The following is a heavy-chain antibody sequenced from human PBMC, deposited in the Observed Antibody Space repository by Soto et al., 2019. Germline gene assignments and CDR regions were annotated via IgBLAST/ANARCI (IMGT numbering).Heavy chain of an antibody. V-gene: IGHV1-3*01. CDR2: INAGNGNT. D-gene: IGHD3-22*01. CDR3: ATLYYYDSSGYPSTFYY. J-gene: IGHJ4*02. CDR1: GYTFTSYA. Sequence: ASVKVCCKASGYTFTSYAMHWVRQAPGQRLEWMGWINAGNGNTKYSQKFQGRVTITRDTSVSTAYMELSSLRSEDTAVYYCATLYYYDSSGYPSTFYYWGQGTLVTVSS.